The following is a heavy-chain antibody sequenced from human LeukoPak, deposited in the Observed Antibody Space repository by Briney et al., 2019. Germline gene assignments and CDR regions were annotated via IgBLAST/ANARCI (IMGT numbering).Heavy chain of an antibody. CDR2: IYYSGNT. V-gene: IGHV4-61*08. Sequence: SETLSLTCTVSGGSISSGDYYWRWIRQPPGKGLEWIGYIYYSGNTNYNPSLKSRITISVDTSKNQFSLKLSSVTAADTAVYYCARSGSNSYYFDYWGQGTLVTVSS. D-gene: IGHD4-11*01. CDR1: GGSISSGDYY. J-gene: IGHJ4*02. CDR3: ARSGSNSYYFDY.